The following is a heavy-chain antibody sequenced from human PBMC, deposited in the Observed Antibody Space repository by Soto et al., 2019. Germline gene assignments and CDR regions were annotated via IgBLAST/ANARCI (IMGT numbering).Heavy chain of an antibody. D-gene: IGHD2-15*01. CDR2: ICYSAST. V-gene: IGHV4-31*03. Sequence: QVQLQESGPGLVKPSQTLSLTCTVSGGSISSSEYDWSWIRQHPGKVLEWVGYICYSASTSYNPSRKSRLYILMDTSKNQFYLRLSSVTDADTAVYYCARLSLGVARTPNWFEPWGQGTLVTVSS. CDR1: GGSISSSEYD. J-gene: IGHJ5*02. CDR3: ARLSLGVARTPNWFEP.